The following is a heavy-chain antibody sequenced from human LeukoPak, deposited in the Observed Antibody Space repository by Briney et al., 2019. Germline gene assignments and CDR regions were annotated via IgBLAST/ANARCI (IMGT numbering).Heavy chain of an antibody. V-gene: IGHV4-59*01. D-gene: IGHD3-3*01. CDR1: GGSIISYY. CDR2: IYYSGST. J-gene: IGHJ4*02. CDR3: ARVGDFWSGQELDY. Sequence: PSETLSLTCTVSGGSIISYYWSWIRQPPGKGLEWIGYIYYSGSTNYNPSLKSRVAISVDTSKNQFSLKLSSVTAADTAVYYCARVGDFWSGQELDYWGQGTLVTVSS.